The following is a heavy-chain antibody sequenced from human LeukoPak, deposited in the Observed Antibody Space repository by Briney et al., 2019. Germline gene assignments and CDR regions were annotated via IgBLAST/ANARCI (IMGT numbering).Heavy chain of an antibody. CDR2: IYHTGSA. Sequence: SETLSLTCSVSGYSFTSGHYWGWIRQPPGKGLEWIGNIYHTGSAHYNPSLKSRVTISVDTSKNQFSLKLSSVTAADTAVYYCAGYCTSTTCIPRGFDYWGQGTLVTVSS. J-gene: IGHJ4*02. CDR3: AGYCTSTTCIPRGFDY. D-gene: IGHD2-2*01. V-gene: IGHV4-38-2*01. CDR1: GYSFTSGHY.